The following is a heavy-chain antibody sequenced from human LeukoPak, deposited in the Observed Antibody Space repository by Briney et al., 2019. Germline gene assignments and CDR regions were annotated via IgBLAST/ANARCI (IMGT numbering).Heavy chain of an antibody. CDR2: IYASGST. Sequence: SEALSLTCTVSGGSISNYYWSWIRQPAGMGLEWIGRIYASGSTNYNPSLKSRVTMSVGTSNNQFSLNLSSVTAADTAVYYCARTSARGAQFDYWGQGTLVTVSS. V-gene: IGHV4-4*07. J-gene: IGHJ4*02. CDR3: ARTSARGAQFDY. CDR1: GGSISNYY. D-gene: IGHD3-10*01.